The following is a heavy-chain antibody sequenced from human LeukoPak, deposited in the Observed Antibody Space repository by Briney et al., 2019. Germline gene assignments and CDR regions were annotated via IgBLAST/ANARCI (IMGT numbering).Heavy chain of an antibody. CDR2: ISYDGSNK. CDR1: GFTFSSYA. V-gene: IGHV3-30*04. Sequence: GGSLRLSCAASGFTFSSYAMHWVRQAPGEGLEWVAVISYDGSNKYYADSVKGRFTISRDNSTNSLYLHMTSLRTEDTALYYCAKDMSGYSYGGYFDYWGQGTLVTVSS. CDR3: AKDMSGYSYGGYFDY. J-gene: IGHJ4*02. D-gene: IGHD5-18*01.